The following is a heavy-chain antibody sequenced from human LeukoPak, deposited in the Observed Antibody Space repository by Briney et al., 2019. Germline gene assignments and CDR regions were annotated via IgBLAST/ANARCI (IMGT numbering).Heavy chain of an antibody. CDR2: ISSNGDNI. J-gene: IGHJ6*02. CDR1: GFTFSNYA. Sequence: GGSLRLSCAASGFTFSNYAMSWVRQAPGKGLEWVSAISSNGDNIYCADSVKGRFTISRDNSKNTLYLQINSLRAEDTALYFCASVVRPGYFFYYGLGVWGRGATVTVSS. V-gene: IGHV3-23*01. CDR3: ASVVRPGYFFYYGLGV.